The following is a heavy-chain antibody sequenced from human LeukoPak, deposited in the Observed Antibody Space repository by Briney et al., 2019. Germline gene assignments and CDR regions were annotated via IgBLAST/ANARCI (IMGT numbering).Heavy chain of an antibody. CDR3: ARFPCSGDSCYSGIRAFDI. D-gene: IGHD2-15*01. Sequence: SETLSLTCAVYGGSFSTYYWNWIRQSPGKGLEWIGEINHSGSTNSNPSLKSRVTILIDTSKNQFSLKLSSVTAADTAVYYCARFPCSGDSCYSGIRAFDIGGQGKMVIVSS. CDR2: INHSGST. CDR1: GGSFSTYY. V-gene: IGHV4-34*01. J-gene: IGHJ3*02.